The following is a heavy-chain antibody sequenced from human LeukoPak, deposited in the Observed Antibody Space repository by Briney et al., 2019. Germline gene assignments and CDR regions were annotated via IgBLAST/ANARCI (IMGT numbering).Heavy chain of an antibody. CDR3: ARDRVAANQEYAFDI. CDR2: IYSGGST. CDR1: GFTFGDYA. Sequence: PGGSLRLSCTASGFTFGDYAMSWFRQAPGKGLEWVSVIYSGGSTYYADSVKGRFTISRDNSKNTLYLQMNSLRAEDTAVYYCARDRVAANQEYAFDIWGQGTMVTVSS. V-gene: IGHV3-66*01. D-gene: IGHD2-15*01. J-gene: IGHJ3*02.